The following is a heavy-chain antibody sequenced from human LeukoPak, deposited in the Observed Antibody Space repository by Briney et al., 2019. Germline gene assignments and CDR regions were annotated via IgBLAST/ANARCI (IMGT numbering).Heavy chain of an antibody. Sequence: SETLSLTCAVYGGSFSGYYWSWIRQPPGKGLEWIGEINHSGSTNYNPSLKSRVTISVDTSKNQFSLKLSSVTAADTAVYYCARARGGDYYGSGSPLVYYFDYWGQGTLATVSS. CDR1: GGSFSGYY. CDR3: ARARGGDYYGSGSPLVYYFDY. V-gene: IGHV4-34*01. J-gene: IGHJ4*02. CDR2: INHSGST. D-gene: IGHD3-10*01.